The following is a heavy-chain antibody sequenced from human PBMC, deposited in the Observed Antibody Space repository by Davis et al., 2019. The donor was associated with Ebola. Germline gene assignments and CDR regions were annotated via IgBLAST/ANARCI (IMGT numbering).Heavy chain of an antibody. J-gene: IGHJ4*02. Sequence: AASVKVSCKASGYTFTNYAMDWVRQDPGQRLEWMGWINAGNGDTKYSQKFQGRVTITRDTSASTAYMELSSLRSEDTAVYYCARHSLTTVTSEFWGQGTLVTVSS. V-gene: IGHV1-3*01. CDR3: ARHSLTTVTSEF. CDR2: INAGNGDT. CDR1: GYTFTNYA. D-gene: IGHD4-17*01.